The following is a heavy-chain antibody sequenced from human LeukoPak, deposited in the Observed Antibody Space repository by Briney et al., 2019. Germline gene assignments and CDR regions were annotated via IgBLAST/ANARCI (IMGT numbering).Heavy chain of an antibody. Sequence: SETLSLTCTVSGGSLSSSSYYWGWLRQPPGRGLEWVGSIYYSGSTYYNPSRKSRVTISVDTSKNQFSLKLSSVTAADTAVYYCASSDVDTAYWFDLWGQGTLVTVSS. CDR2: IYYSGST. D-gene: IGHD5-18*01. CDR3: ASSDVDTAYWFDL. J-gene: IGHJ5*02. CDR1: GGSLSSSSYY. V-gene: IGHV4-39*07.